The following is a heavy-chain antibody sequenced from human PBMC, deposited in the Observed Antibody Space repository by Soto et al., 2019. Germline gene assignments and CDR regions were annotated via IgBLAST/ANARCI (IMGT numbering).Heavy chain of an antibody. J-gene: IGHJ4*02. D-gene: IGHD6-19*01. CDR1: GGSFSGYY. CDR3: ARWELWLENDFDY. V-gene: IGHV4-34*01. CDR2: INHSGST. Sequence: QGELQPWGAGLLKPSETLSRTCAVYGGSFSGYYWSWIRQPPGKGLEWIGEINHSGSTNYNPSLKSRVTISVDTSKNQFSLKLCSVTAADTAVYYCARWELWLENDFDYWGQGTLVTVSS.